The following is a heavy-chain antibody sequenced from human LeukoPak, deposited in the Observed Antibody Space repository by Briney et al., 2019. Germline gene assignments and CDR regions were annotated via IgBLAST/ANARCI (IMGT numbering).Heavy chain of an antibody. V-gene: IGHV3-53*01. CDR1: GFTVSSNY. CDR2: IYRDGST. CDR3: ARDPRSGSVNFDY. Sequence: GGSLRLSCAASGFTVSSNYMSWVRQAPGKGLEWVSVIYRDGSTFYADSVKGRLTISRDNFKNTLYLQMHSLRAEDTAVYYCARDPRSGSVNFDYWGQGTLVTVSS. J-gene: IGHJ4*02. D-gene: IGHD6-19*01.